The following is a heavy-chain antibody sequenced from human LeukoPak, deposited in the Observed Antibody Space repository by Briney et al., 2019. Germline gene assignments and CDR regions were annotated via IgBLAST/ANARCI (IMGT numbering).Heavy chain of an antibody. Sequence: PGGSLRLSCAASGFTFSSYEMNWVRQAPGKGLEWVSYISSSGSTIYYADSVKGRFTISRDNAKNSLYLQMNSLRAEDTAVYYCARDPIQLWSRFDYWGQGTLVTVPS. CDR3: ARDPIQLWSRFDY. CDR2: ISSSGSTI. J-gene: IGHJ4*02. CDR1: GFTFSSYE. V-gene: IGHV3-48*03. D-gene: IGHD5-18*01.